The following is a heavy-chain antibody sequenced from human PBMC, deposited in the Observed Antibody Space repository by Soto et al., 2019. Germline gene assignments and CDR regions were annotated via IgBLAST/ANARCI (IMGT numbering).Heavy chain of an antibody. Sequence: ASVKVSCKASGYTFTSYGISWVRQAPGQGLEWMGWISAYNGNTNYAQKLQGRVTMTTDTSTSTAYMELRSLRSDDTAVYYCARGYCSSTSCYFAGMDVWGQGTSVTASS. V-gene: IGHV1-18*01. D-gene: IGHD2-2*01. CDR3: ARGYCSSTSCYFAGMDV. J-gene: IGHJ6*02. CDR1: GYTFTSYG. CDR2: ISAYNGNT.